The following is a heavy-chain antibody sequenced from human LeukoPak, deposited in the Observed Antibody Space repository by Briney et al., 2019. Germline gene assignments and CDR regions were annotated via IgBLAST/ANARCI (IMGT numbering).Heavy chain of an antibody. CDR3: ARDLRSSGYYAFDY. CDR1: GYTFTGYY. V-gene: IGHV1-2*06. CDR2: INPNSGGT. Sequence: ASVKVSCKASGYTFTGYYMHWVRQAPGQGLEWMGRINPNSGGTNYAQKFLGRVTMTRDTSISTAYMELRSLRSDDTAVYYCARDLRSSGYYAFDYWGQGTLVTVSS. J-gene: IGHJ4*02. D-gene: IGHD3-22*01.